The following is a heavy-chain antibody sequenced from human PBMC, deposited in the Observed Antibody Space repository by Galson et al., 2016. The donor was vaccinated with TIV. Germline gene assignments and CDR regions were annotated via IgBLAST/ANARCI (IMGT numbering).Heavy chain of an antibody. J-gene: IGHJ4*02. CDR2: IYYSGST. D-gene: IGHD4-17*01. CDR1: GGSISSSSYY. CDR3: ARSGYGDFLSLRYFDY. V-gene: IGHV4-39*07. Sequence: SETLSLTCTVSGGSISSSSYYWGWIRQPPGKGLEWIGNIYYSGSTYYNPSLKSRVTISVDTSKNQFSLKPSSVTAADTAVYYCARSGYGDFLSLRYFDYWGQGTLVTVSS.